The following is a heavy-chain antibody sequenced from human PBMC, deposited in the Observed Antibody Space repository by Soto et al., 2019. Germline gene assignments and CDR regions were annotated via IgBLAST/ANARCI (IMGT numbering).Heavy chain of an antibody. J-gene: IGHJ6*03. D-gene: IGHD2-2*01. V-gene: IGHV1-24*01. CDR3: ATGVVVPAAMVGAYYYYYMDV. CDR2: FDPEDGET. Sequence: GASVKVSCKVSGYTLTELSMHWVRQAPGKGLEWMGGFDPEDGETIYAQKFQGRVTMTEDTSTDTAYMELSSLRSEDTAVYYCATGVVVPAAMVGAYYYYYMDVWGKGTTVTVSS. CDR1: GYTLTELS.